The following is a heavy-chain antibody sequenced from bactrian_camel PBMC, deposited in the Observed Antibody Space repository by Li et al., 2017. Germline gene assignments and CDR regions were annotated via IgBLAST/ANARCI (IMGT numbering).Heavy chain of an antibody. J-gene: IGHJ4*01. V-gene: IGHV3S7*01. CDR3: ADLRVGPGWC. CDR2: IHRDGTYT. Sequence: HVQLVESGGGLVQPGASLTLSCVASGFDFGDSAMSWVRQAPGKGLEWVSGIHRDGTYTYYVDSVKGRFTISRDNPKNTVYLQLNSLKPEDTAVYYCADLRVGPGWCGGQGTQVTVS. D-gene: IGHD5*01. CDR1: GFDFGDSA.